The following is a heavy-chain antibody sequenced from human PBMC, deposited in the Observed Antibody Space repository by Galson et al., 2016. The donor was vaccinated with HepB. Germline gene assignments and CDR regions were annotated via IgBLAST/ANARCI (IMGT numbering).Heavy chain of an antibody. D-gene: IGHD2-21*01. CDR2: ISSVAGTT. Sequence: SLRLSCAASGFNVSSYALHWVRQAPGKGLEYFSGISSVAGTTYYVDSVRGRFTISRDNSKNTLYGQMNSLRDEDKAVCFCVARKVRDFILVEYWGQGTLVTVSS. CDR1: GFNVSSYA. CDR3: VARKVRDFILVEY. J-gene: IGHJ4*02. V-gene: IGHV3-64*05.